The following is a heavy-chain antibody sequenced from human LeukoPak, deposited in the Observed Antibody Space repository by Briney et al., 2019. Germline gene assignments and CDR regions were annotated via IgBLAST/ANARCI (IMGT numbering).Heavy chain of an antibody. D-gene: IGHD3-10*01. V-gene: IGHV1-18*01. Sequence: ASVKVSCKASDYTFSSYGIHWVRQAPGQGPEWMGWISAYNGNRDYALKFQGRVTVATDTSTNTAQMELRSLRSDDTAVYYCARGPSHYFGAGSAPKDFDYWGQGTLVIVSS. CDR2: ISAYNGNR. CDR1: DYTFSSYG. CDR3: ARGPSHYFGAGSAPKDFDY. J-gene: IGHJ4*02.